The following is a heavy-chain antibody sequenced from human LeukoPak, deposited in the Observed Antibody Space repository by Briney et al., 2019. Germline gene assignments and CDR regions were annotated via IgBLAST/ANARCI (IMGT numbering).Heavy chain of an antibody. V-gene: IGHV3-21*01. CDR2: ISSSSSYI. Sequence: GGSLRLSCAASGFTFSSYSMNWVRQAPGKGLEWVSSISSSSSYIYYADSEKGRFTVSRDNAKNSLYLQMNSLRAEDTAVYYCARVQVGATVFDYWGQGTLVTVSS. D-gene: IGHD1-26*01. CDR1: GFTFSSYS. CDR3: ARVQVGATVFDY. J-gene: IGHJ4*02.